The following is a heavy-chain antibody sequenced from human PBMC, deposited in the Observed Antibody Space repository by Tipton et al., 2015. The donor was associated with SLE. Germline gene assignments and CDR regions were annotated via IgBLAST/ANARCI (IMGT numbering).Heavy chain of an antibody. CDR2: INHSGNT. V-gene: IGHV4-34*01. D-gene: IGHD3-3*01. CDR1: GGSFSGYY. J-gene: IGHJ4*02. CDR3: VRSSGYYIDF. Sequence: TLSLTCAVYGGSFSGYYWTWIRQPPGKGLEWIGEINHSGNTNYSPSLKSRFIMSVDTSKNQFSLRLDSLTAADPAIYYCVRSSGYYIDFWGQGTLVPVSS.